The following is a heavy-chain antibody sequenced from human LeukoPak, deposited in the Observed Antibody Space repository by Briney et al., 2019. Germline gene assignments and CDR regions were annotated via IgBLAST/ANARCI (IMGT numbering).Heavy chain of an antibody. CDR1: GYTFTSYD. J-gene: IGHJ2*01. V-gene: IGHV1-8*01. Sequence: ASVKVSCKASGYTFTSYDISWLRQAPGQGLEWMGWMNPQSGDGHSAPKFQGRVAMTRDISTNTAYMELRSLRSDDTAVYYCARGLGYCGGACFSSWYLDVWGHGTLVTVSS. CDR3: ARGLGYCGGACFSSWYLDV. CDR2: MNPQSGDG. D-gene: IGHD2-21*02.